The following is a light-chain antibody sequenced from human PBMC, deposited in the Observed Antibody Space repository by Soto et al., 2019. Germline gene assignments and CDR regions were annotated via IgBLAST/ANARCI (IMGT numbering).Light chain of an antibody. CDR3: HQYADSPRT. V-gene: IGKV3-20*01. CDR2: GAS. Sequence: EIVLTQSPGTLSLSPGERATLSCRASQSVGKNFVAWYQQKPGQAPRFLMYGASTRATGIPDRFSGSGSGTYFTLTINRLEPEDFPVYYCHQYADSPRTFGQGPKVEI. J-gene: IGKJ1*01. CDR1: QSVGKNF.